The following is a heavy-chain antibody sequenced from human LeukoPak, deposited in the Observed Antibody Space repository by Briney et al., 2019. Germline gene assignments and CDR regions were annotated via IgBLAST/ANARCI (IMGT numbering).Heavy chain of an antibody. CDR3: ARDQTVRWRYPRY. CDR2: ISAYNGNT. CDR1: GYTFTSYG. Sequence: ASVKVSCKASGYTFTSYGVSWVRQAPGQGLEWMGWISAYNGNTNYAQKLQGRVTMTTDTSTCTAYMELRSPRSDDTAVYYCARDQTVRWRYPRYWGQGTLVTVSS. D-gene: IGHD5-24*01. V-gene: IGHV1-18*01. J-gene: IGHJ4*02.